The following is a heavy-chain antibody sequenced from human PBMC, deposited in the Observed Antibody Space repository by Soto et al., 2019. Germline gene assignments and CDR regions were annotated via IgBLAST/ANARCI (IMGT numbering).Heavy chain of an antibody. CDR1: GGSINSGGYY. Sequence: QVQLQESGPGLVKPSQTLSLTCTVSGGSINSGGYYWSWIRQHPGKGLEWIGYIYYARTTYYNPSLESRVTISVDTSKNHFSLRLNSVTAADTAVYYCARVSPYSVNEFDYWGQGSLVTVSS. CDR3: ARVSPYSVNEFDY. J-gene: IGHJ4*02. CDR2: IYYARTT. D-gene: IGHD5-12*01. V-gene: IGHV4-31*03.